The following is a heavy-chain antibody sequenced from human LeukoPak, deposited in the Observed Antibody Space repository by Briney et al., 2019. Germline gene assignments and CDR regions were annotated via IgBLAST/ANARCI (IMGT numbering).Heavy chain of an antibody. J-gene: IGHJ4*02. Sequence: SETLSLTCTVSGGSISSYYWSWIRQPPGKGLEWIGYIYYSGSTDSNPSLRSRVTISVDTSKNQFSLKLRSVTAADTAVYYCARRPRNDILTGTPFDYWGQGILVTVSS. CDR3: ARRPRNDILTGTPFDY. CDR1: GGSISSYY. CDR2: IYYSGST. V-gene: IGHV4-59*01. D-gene: IGHD3-9*01.